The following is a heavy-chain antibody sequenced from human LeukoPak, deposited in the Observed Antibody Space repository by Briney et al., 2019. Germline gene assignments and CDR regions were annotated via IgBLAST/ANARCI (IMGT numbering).Heavy chain of an antibody. CDR3: ARGRSGSYAPAGAFDI. D-gene: IGHD1-26*01. CDR2: ISSSSSYI. J-gene: IGHJ3*02. Sequence: PGGSLRLSCAASGFTFSSYSMNWVRQAPGKGLEWVSSISSSSSYIYYADSVKGRFTISRDNVKNSLYLQMNSLRAEDTAVYYCARGRSGSYAPAGAFDIWGQGTMVTVSS. CDR1: GFTFSSYS. V-gene: IGHV3-21*01.